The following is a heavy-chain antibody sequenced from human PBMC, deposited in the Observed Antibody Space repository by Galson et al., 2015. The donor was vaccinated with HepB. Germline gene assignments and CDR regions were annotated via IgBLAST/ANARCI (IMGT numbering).Heavy chain of an antibody. CDR1: GFTFSSYS. CDR3: ARDVGSVVVAATPEYFQH. Sequence: SLRLSCAASGFTFSSYSMNWVRQAPGKGLEWVSSISSSSSYIYYADSVKGRFTISRDNAKNSLYLQMNSLRAEDTAVYYCARDVGSVVVAATPEYFQHWGQGTLVTVSS. CDR2: ISSSSSYI. D-gene: IGHD2-15*01. V-gene: IGHV3-21*01. J-gene: IGHJ1*01.